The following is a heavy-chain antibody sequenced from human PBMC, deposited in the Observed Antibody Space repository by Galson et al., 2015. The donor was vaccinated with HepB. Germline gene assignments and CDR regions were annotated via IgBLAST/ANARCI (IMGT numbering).Heavy chain of an antibody. CDR1: GGSISSGGYS. Sequence: TLSLTCAVSGGSISSGGYSWSWIRQPPGKGLEWIGYIYHSGSTYYNPSLKSRVTISVDRSKNQFSLKLSSVTAADTAVYYCARSGLDGSGSYSLDYFDYWGQGTLVTVSS. J-gene: IGHJ4*02. D-gene: IGHD3-10*01. CDR3: ARSGLDGSGSYSLDYFDY. V-gene: IGHV4-30-2*01. CDR2: IYHSGST.